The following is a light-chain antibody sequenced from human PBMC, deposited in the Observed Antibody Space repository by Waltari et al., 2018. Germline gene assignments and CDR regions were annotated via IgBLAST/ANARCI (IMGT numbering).Light chain of an antibody. J-gene: IGKJ2*01. V-gene: IGKV1-33*01. Sequence: DIQMTQSPSSLSASVGDRVTITYRASQGISNYLAWYQQKPGKAPKLLIYDASNLETGVPSRFSGSGSGTDFSFTISSLQPEDIATYYCQQFDNLVYTFGQGTKLEIK. CDR1: QGISNY. CDR2: DAS. CDR3: QQFDNLVYT.